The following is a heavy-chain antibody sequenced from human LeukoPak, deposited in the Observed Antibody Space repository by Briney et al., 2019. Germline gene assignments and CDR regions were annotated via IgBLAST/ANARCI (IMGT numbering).Heavy chain of an antibody. CDR2: IYYSGST. CDR3: ARDNRWYGEYWFDP. J-gene: IGHJ5*02. CDR1: GGSITSYY. D-gene: IGHD3-10*01. V-gene: IGHV4-59*01. Sequence: SETLSLTCSISGGSITSYYWSWIWQPPGKGLEWIGYIYYSGSTNYNPSLKSRVTISVDTSKNQFSLNLSSVTAADTAVYYCARDNRWYGEYWFDPWGQGTLVTVSS.